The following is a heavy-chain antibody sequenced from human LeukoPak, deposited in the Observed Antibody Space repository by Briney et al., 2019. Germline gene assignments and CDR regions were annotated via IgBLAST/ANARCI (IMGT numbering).Heavy chain of an antibody. CDR1: GGSISSGGYY. D-gene: IGHD4-17*01. CDR3: ARAPEPGDYASYYFDY. Sequence: SQTLSLTCTVSGGSISSGGYYWSWIRQHPGKGLEWIGYIYYSGGTYYNPSLKSRVTISVDTSKNQFSLKLSSVTAADTAVYYCARAPEPGDYASYYFDYWGQGTLVTVSS. CDR2: IYYSGGT. V-gene: IGHV4-31*03. J-gene: IGHJ4*02.